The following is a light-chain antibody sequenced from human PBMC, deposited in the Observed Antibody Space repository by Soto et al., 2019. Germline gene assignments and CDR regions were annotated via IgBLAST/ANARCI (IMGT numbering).Light chain of an antibody. V-gene: IGKV3-15*01. CDR2: GAS. CDR1: QSVSSN. J-gene: IGKJ1*01. Sequence: EIVMTQSPATLSVSPGERATLSCRASQSVSSNLAWYQQKPGQAPRFLIYGASTRATGIQARFSGSGSGTEFPLTNSSLESEDFAVYYCQPYNNCQTFGQGTKVDIK. CDR3: QPYNNCQT.